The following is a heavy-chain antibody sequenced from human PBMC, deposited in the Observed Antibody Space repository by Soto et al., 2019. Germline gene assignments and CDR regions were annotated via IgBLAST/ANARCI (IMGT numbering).Heavy chain of an antibody. V-gene: IGHV1-69*13. CDR1: GGSLGKSA. J-gene: IGHJ4*02. CDR3: ATGVIWIGYFTVDS. CDR2: FIPVYRTL. D-gene: IGHD3-3*01. Sequence: SVKVSCKASGGSLGKSAINWVRQTPGQGLEWLGGFIPVYRTLNYAQKFQGRVTITADESTGTAYMTLSSLASDDTAVYYCATGVIWIGYFTVDSWGQGTRVTVSS.